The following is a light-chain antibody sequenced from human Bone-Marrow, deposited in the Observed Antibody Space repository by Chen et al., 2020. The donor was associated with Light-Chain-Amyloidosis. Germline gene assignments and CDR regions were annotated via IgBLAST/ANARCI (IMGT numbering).Light chain of an antibody. CDR3: SSITDSTTWV. CDR1: ISDIGSNKD. Sequence: SALTQPASVSRSPGQSITISCPGSISDIGSNKDVSWYQQYPDKAPKLMIYDVNNRPSGVSNRFSGSKSGSTAALSITGLQAEDEAVYYCSSITDSTTWVFGGGTKVTVL. J-gene: IGLJ3*02. CDR2: DVN. V-gene: IGLV2-14*03.